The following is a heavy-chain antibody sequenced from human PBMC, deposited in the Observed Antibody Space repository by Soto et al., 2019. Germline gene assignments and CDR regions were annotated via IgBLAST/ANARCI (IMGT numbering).Heavy chain of an antibody. CDR1: GFTLRTSP. V-gene: IGHV3-21*01. J-gene: IGHJ6*02. D-gene: IGHD3-3*01. CDR2: IRGFSPYT. Sequence: XGSLRVSCISSGFTLRTSPMNWVGQAPGKGLERVSGIRGFSPYTFYAESVKGRFTISRDNAKNSLYLQMNSLRAEDTAVYYCARDRGYDDQDYYYEAMDVWGQGTTVTVSS. CDR3: ARDRGYDDQDYYYEAMDV.